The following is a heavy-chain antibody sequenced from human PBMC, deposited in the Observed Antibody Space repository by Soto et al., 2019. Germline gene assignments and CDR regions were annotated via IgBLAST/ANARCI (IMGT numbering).Heavy chain of an antibody. CDR3: ARSDGGWYYGRDV. J-gene: IGHJ6*02. CDR1: GYSFTAYY. D-gene: IGHD2-15*01. V-gene: IGHV1-2*04. Sequence: QVQLVQSGAEVKKPGASVKVSCKASGYSFTAYYMHWVRQAPGQGLEWMGWINPNTGGTNYAQKFQGWVTMTRDTSISTAYMEVSRLRCDDTAVYYCARSDGGWYYGRDVWGQGTTVSVSS. CDR2: INPNTGGT.